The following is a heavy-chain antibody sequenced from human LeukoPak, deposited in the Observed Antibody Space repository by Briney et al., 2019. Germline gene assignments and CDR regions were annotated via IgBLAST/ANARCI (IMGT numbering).Heavy chain of an antibody. CDR2: IYTSGST. J-gene: IGHJ4*02. CDR1: GGSISSGSYY. V-gene: IGHV4-61*02. Sequence: SETLSLTCTVSGGSISSGSYYWSWIRQPAGKGLEWIGRIYTSGSTNYNPSLKSRVTISVDTSKNQFSLKLSSVTAADTAVYYCAREATVISPDFDYWGQGTLVTVSS. D-gene: IGHD4-17*01. CDR3: AREATVISPDFDY.